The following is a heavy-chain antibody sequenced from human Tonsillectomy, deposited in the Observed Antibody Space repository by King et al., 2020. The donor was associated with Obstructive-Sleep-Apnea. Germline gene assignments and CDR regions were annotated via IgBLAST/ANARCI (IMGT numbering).Heavy chain of an antibody. Sequence: QLVQSGAEVKKPGASVKVSCKVSGYTLTELSMHWVRQAPGQGLEWMGSFYPEDGETIYAQRFQGRVTMTEDTSTDTAYMELSSLRSEDTALYYCATSKPMIVVVMVYWGQGTLVTVSS. CDR3: ATSKPMIVVVMVY. CDR2: FYPEDGET. J-gene: IGHJ4*02. CDR1: GYTLTELS. V-gene: IGHV1-24*01. D-gene: IGHD3-22*01.